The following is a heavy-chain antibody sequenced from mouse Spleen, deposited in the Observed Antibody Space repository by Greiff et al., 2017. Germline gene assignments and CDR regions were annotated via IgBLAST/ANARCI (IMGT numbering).Heavy chain of an antibody. CDR3: TREGLTGGDY. J-gene: IGHJ2*01. D-gene: IGHD4-1*01. Sequence: QVQLQQSGAELVRPGSSVKLSCKASGYTFTSYWMDWVKQRPGQGLEWIGNIYPSDSETHYNQKFKDKATLTVDKSSSTAYMQLSSLTSEDSAVYYCTREGLTGGDYWGQGTTLTVSS. V-gene: IGHV1-61*01. CDR1: GYTFTSYW. CDR2: IYPSDSET.